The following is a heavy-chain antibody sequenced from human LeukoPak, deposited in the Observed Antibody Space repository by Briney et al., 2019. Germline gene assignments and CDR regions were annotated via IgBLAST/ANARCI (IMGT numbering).Heavy chain of an antibody. CDR1: GFTVSSNY. J-gene: IGHJ4*02. D-gene: IGHD6-13*01. CDR2: IYSGGST. V-gene: IGHV3-66*02. CDR3: AKGIYSSSPRGLYFDY. Sequence: PGGSLRLSCAASGFTVSSNYMSWVRQAPGKGLEWVSVIYSGGSTYYADSVKGRFTISRDNSKNTLYLQMNSLRAEDTAVYYCAKGIYSSSPRGLYFDYWGQGTLVTVSS.